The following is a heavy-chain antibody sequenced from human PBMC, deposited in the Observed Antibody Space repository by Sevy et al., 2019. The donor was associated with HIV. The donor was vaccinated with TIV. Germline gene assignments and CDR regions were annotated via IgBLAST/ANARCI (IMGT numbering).Heavy chain of an antibody. CDR2: VYYSGNT. V-gene: IGHV4-39*01. CDR1: GGSISSSSYY. D-gene: IGHD6-19*01. CDR3: ARHKGYSGGWSDFQH. J-gene: IGHJ1*01. Sequence: SETLSLTCTVSGGSISSSSYYWGWLRQPQGKGLEGIGGVYYSGNTYYNPSLKRRATISVATSKNPFSLKLSSVPAADTAVYYWARHKGYSGGWSDFQHWGQGTLVTVSS.